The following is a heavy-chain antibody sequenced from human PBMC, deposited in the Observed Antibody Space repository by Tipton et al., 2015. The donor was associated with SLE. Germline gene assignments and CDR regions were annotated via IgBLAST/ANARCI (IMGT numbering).Heavy chain of an antibody. D-gene: IGHD2-2*03. J-gene: IGHJ4*02. V-gene: IGHV3-53*04. Sequence: SLRLSCAASGFTVSSNYMSWVRQSPGKGLEWVSVIYSGGSTYYADSVKGRFTISRHNSKNTLYLQMNSLRAEDTAVYYCARGGRTGYCSSTSCSVFDYWGQGTLVTVSS. CDR2: IYSGGST. CDR1: GFTVSSNY. CDR3: ARGGRTGYCSSTSCSVFDY.